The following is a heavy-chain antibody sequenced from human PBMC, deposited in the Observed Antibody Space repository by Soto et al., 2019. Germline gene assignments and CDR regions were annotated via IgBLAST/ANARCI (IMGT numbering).Heavy chain of an antibody. V-gene: IGHV1-69*13. J-gene: IGHJ6*02. Sequence: GASVKVSCKACGGRFRSYARRWVRQAPGQGLEWMGGIIPIFGTANYAQKFQGRVTITADESTSTAYMELSSLRSEDTAVYYCARDTHNFYASSGYPGPYYGMDVWGQGTTVTVSS. CDR1: GGRFRSYA. CDR3: ARDTHNFYASSGYPGPYYGMDV. D-gene: IGHD3-22*01. CDR2: IIPIFGTA.